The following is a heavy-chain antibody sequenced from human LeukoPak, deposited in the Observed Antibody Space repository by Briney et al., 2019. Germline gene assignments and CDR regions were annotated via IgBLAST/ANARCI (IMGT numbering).Heavy chain of an antibody. Sequence: SETLSLTCTVSRGSISNADYYWSWNRQHPGKGLEWIGYIYYSGSAYYNPSLKSRVTISVDTSKNQFSLELSSVTAADTAVYYCASSYYYVFDYWGQGTLVTVSS. D-gene: IGHD3-10*02. V-gene: IGHV4-31*03. CDR3: ASSYYYVFDY. CDR2: IYYSGSA. CDR1: RGSISNADYY. J-gene: IGHJ4*02.